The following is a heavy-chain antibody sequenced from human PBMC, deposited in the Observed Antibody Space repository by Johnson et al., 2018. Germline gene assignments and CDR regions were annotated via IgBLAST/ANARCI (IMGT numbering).Heavy chain of an antibody. D-gene: IGHD4/OR15-4a*01. CDR1: GFTFSDYY. Sequence: QVQLGESGGGLVKPGGSLRLSCAASGFTFSDYYMSWIRQAPGKGLEWVSYISSSCSTIYYADPVQGRFTFSRDNAKNSLYLQMNSLRAEDTAVYYRARGADYYYYYMDVWGKGTTVTVSS. J-gene: IGHJ6*03. CDR2: ISSSCSTI. CDR3: ARGADYYYYYMDV. V-gene: IGHV3-11*04.